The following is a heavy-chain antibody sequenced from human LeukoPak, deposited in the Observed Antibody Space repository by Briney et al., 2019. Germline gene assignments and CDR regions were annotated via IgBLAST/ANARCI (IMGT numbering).Heavy chain of an antibody. J-gene: IGHJ6*02. CDR1: GFTFSSYA. V-gene: IGHV3-30*04. CDR3: AREGYGFNYYYGMDV. CDR2: ISYDGSNK. Sequence: GRSLRLSCAASGFTFSSYAMHWVRQAPGKGLEWVAVISYDGSNKYYADSVKGRFTISRDNSKNTLYLQMNSQRAEDTAVYYCAREGYGFNYYYGMDVWGQGTTVTVSS. D-gene: IGHD5-18*01.